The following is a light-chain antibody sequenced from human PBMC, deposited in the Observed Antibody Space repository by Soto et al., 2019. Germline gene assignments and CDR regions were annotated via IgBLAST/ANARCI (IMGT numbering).Light chain of an antibody. V-gene: IGKV3D-15*01. CDR3: HQYNTWPLT. J-gene: IGKJ4*01. CDR1: QSISSN. CDR2: GAS. Sequence: EIVMTQSPATLSVSLGERATLSCRASQSISSNLAWYQQKPGQAPRLLIYGASSRATGIPDRFSGSGYGTEFTLTISSLQSEDFAVYYCHQYNTWPLTFGGGTKV.